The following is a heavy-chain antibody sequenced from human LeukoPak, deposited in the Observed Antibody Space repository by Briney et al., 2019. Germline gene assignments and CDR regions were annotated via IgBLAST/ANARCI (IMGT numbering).Heavy chain of an antibody. J-gene: IGHJ4*02. Sequence: PGGSLRLSCAASGFTFSSYAMTWVRQAPGKGLEWVTPITGSCDSAYYSDSVKGRFTISRDQSKSTVYLQMTSLRAEDTAVFYCAKGTTDYDASDPLDFWGQGTLVTVSS. V-gene: IGHV3-23*01. D-gene: IGHD3-16*01. CDR2: ITGSCDSA. CDR1: GFTFSSYA. CDR3: AKGTTDYDASDPLDF.